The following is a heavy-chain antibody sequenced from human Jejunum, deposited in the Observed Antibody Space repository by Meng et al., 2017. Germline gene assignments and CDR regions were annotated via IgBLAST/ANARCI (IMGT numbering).Heavy chain of an antibody. CDR1: GASLTNRGVG. D-gene: IGHD1-26*01. CDR3: AHAQFQFGSDGTQTGFYYHGLDI. J-gene: IGHJ6*02. V-gene: IGHV2-5*01. CDR2: IYWNDEK. Sequence: SGPTLVKPTQTLTLTCTLSGASLTNRGVGVGWVRQPPGKPLEWLALIYWNDEKRYRPSLKDRLSITRDTSRNQVILTLTDMDPVDGGRYFCAHAQFQFGSDGTQTGFYYHGLDIWGPGTTVTVSS.